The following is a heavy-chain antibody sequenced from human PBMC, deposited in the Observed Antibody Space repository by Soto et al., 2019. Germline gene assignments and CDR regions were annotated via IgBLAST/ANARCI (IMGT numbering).Heavy chain of an antibody. D-gene: IGHD6-13*01. J-gene: IGHJ6*02. CDR2: IKQDGSEK. CDR3: ARGSSSSWYSSDYYYGMDV. V-gene: IGHV3-7*01. Sequence: LRLSCAASGFTFSSYWMSWVRQAPGKGLEWVANIKQDGSEKYYVGSVKSRFTISRDNAKNSLYLQMNSLRAEDTAVYYCARGSSSSWYSSDYYYGMDVWGQGTTVTVSS. CDR1: GFTFSSYW.